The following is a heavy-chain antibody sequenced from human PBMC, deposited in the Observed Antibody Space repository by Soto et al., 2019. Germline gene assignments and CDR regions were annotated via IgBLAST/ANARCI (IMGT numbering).Heavy chain of an antibody. CDR3: ARGGLSRFYYFDY. J-gene: IGHJ4*02. Sequence: GGSLKLSCAPPGFTFSSYAMHWVRPAPGKGLEWVAVISYDGSNKYYADSVKGRFTISRDNSKNTLYLQMNSLRAEDTAVYYCARGGLSRFYYFDYWGQGTLVTVSS. CDR1: GFTFSSYA. V-gene: IGHV3-30-3*01. CDR2: ISYDGSNK. D-gene: IGHD3-3*01.